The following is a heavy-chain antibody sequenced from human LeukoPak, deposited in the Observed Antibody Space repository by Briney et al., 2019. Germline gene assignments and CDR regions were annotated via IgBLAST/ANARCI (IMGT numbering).Heavy chain of an antibody. CDR3: ARGPYCSGGSCYSQYFDY. CDR2: ISAYNANT. Sequence: ASVKVSCKASGYTFTSYGISWVRQAPGQGLEWMGWISAYNANTKYAQKLQGRVSKTTDTSTSTAYMELRSLRSDDTAVYYCARGPYCSGGSCYSQYFDYWGQGTLVTVSS. J-gene: IGHJ4*02. CDR1: GYTFTSYG. D-gene: IGHD2-15*01. V-gene: IGHV1-18*01.